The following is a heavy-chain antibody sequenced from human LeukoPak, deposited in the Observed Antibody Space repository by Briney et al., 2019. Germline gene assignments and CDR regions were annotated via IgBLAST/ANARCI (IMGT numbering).Heavy chain of an antibody. J-gene: IGHJ2*01. V-gene: IGHV4-59*01. CDR1: GGSISNYY. Sequence: SETLSLTCAVSGGSISNYYWSWIRQPPGRGLEWIGYIYYTGSTNYNPSLKSRVTISVDTSKNQFSLKLSSVTAADTAVYYCARVYCSSTSCHYWYFDLWGRGTLVTVSS. CDR3: ARVYCSSTSCHYWYFDL. CDR2: IYYTGST. D-gene: IGHD2-2*01.